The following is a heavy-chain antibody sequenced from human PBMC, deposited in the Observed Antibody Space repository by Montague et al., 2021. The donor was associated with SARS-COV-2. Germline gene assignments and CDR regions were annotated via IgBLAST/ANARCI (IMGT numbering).Heavy chain of an antibody. D-gene: IGHD3-9*01. Sequence: SETLSLTCTVSGGSISGYYWSWFRQSAGKGLEWIGRICNSGSTSYNPSLQSRVIISVDRSKIQFSLKLNSVTAADTAIYYCARLPYDNSSGMDVWGQGTTVTVSS. CDR2: ICNSGST. V-gene: IGHV4-4*07. CDR3: ARLPYDNSSGMDV. J-gene: IGHJ6*02. CDR1: GGSISGYY.